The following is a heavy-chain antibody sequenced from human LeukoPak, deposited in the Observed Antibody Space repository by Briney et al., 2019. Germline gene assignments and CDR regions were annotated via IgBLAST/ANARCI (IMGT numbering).Heavy chain of an antibody. CDR1: GGSISSSSYY. D-gene: IGHD1-26*01. V-gene: IGHV4-39*07. J-gene: IGHJ4*02. CDR2: IYYSGST. Sequence: PSETLSLTCTVSGGSISSSSYYWGWIRQPPGKGLEWIGSIYYSGSTYYNPSLKSRVTISVDTSKNQFSLKLSSVTAADTAVYYCARRYGGSHDHWGQGTLVTVSS. CDR3: ARRYGGSHDH.